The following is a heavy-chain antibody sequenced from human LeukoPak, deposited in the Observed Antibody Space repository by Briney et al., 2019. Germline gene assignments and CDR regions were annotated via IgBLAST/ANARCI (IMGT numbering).Heavy chain of an antibody. CDR1: GGSISSSSYY. D-gene: IGHD1-1*01. CDR3: ARESASGVERVGGYFDY. J-gene: IGHJ4*02. Sequence: SETLSLTCTVSGGSISSSSYYWGWIRQPPGKGLEWIGSIYYSGSTYYNPPLKSRVTISVDTSKNQFSLKLSSVTAADTAVYYCARESASGVERVGGYFDYWGQGALVTVFS. CDR2: IYYSGST. V-gene: IGHV4-39*02.